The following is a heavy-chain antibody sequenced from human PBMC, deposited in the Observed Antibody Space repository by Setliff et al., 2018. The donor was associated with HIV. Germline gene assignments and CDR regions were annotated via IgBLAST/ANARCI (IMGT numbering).Heavy chain of an antibody. CDR3: AKGAGFYGDYTFDY. D-gene: IGHD4-17*01. CDR2: IYSTGST. V-gene: IGHV4-61*01. CDR1: GCSISNGYY. J-gene: IGHJ4*02. Sequence: PSETLSLTCALSGCSISNGYYWSWIRQSPGRELEWIGYIYSTGSTNYNPSLQSRVSISMDASKNKFSLKVTSVTSADTAVYYCAKGAGFYGDYTFDYWGQGHLVTVSS.